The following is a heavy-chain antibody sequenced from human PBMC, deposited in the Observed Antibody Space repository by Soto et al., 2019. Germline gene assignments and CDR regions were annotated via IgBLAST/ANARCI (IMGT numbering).Heavy chain of an antibody. J-gene: IGHJ5*02. Sequence: PWGSLRLSCAASGFTFSSYGIHFFRHAPGKGLEWVAVISYDGSNKYYADSVKGRFTISRDNSKNTLYLQMNSLRAEDTAVYYCAKDGPASGGFDPWGQGTLVTVS. D-gene: IGHD1-26*01. CDR1: GFTFSSYG. V-gene: IGHV3-30*18. CDR2: ISYDGSNK. CDR3: AKDGPASGGFDP.